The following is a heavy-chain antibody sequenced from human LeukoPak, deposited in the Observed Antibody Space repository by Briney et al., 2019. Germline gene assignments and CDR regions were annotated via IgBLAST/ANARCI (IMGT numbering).Heavy chain of an antibody. Sequence: SETLSLTCAVYGGSFSGYYWSWIRQPPGKGLEWIGEINHSGSTNYNPSLKSRVTISVDTSKNQFSLKLSSVTAADTAVYYCASTTTDWSHDYWGQGTLVTVSS. CDR1: GGSFSGYY. D-gene: IGHD1-1*01. CDR3: ASTTTDWSHDY. V-gene: IGHV4-34*01. CDR2: INHSGST. J-gene: IGHJ4*02.